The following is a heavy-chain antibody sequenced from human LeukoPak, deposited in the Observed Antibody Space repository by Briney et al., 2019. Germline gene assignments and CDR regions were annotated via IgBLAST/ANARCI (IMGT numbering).Heavy chain of an antibody. V-gene: IGHV4-34*01. CDR1: GGSFSGYY. CDR3: ARGRRGANIVVVPAARGWFDP. CDR2: INHSGST. D-gene: IGHD2-2*01. J-gene: IGHJ5*02. Sequence: SETLSLTCAVYGGSFSGYYWSWIRQPPGKGLEWIGEINHSGSTNYNPSLKSRVTISVGTSKNQFSLKLSSVTAADTAVYYCARGRRGANIVVVPAARGWFDPWGQGTLVTVSS.